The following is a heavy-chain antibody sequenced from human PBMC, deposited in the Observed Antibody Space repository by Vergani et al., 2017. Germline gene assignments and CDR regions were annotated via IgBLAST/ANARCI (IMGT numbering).Heavy chain of an antibody. V-gene: IGHV4-31*03. D-gene: IGHD3-10*01. CDR3: ARDSRYGSGSYFYFDY. CDR1: GGSISSGGYY. J-gene: IGHJ4*02. CDR2: IYYSGST. Sequence: QVQLQESGPGLVKPSQTLSLTCTVSGGSISSGGYYWSWIRQHPGKGLEWIGYIYYSGSTYYNPSLKSRVTISVDTAKNQFSLKLSSVTAADTAVYYCARDSRYGSGSYFYFDYWGQGTLVTVSS.